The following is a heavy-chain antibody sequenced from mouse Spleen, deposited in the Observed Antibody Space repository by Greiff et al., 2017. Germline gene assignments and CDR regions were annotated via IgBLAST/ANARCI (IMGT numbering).Heavy chain of an antibody. J-gene: IGHJ2*01. Sequence: QVQLQQPGAELVKPGASVKLSCKASGFTFTSYWMQWVKQRPGPGLEWIGEIDPSDSYTNYNQEFKGKATLTVDTSSSTAYMQLSSLTSEDSAVYYCAREGDGRDYWGQGTTLTVSS. CDR1: GFTFTSYW. CDR2: IDPSDSYT. V-gene: IGHV1-50*01. D-gene: IGHD3-3*01. CDR3: AREGDGRDY.